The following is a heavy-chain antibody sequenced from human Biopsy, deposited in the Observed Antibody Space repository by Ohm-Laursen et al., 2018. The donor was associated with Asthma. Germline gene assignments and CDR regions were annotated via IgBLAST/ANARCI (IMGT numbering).Heavy chain of an antibody. J-gene: IGHJ4*02. V-gene: IGHV4-31*03. D-gene: IGHD3-22*01. Sequence: SETLSLTCPVSYGSITSGGYYWTWIRQHPGKGLEWTGFIYYSGSTYYNPSLKGRVSISIDTSKNQFSLKLSSVTAADTAVYYCARAQDYYDSRGYYRSFDYWGQGTLVTVSS. CDR2: IYYSGST. CDR3: ARAQDYYDSRGYYRSFDY. CDR1: YGSITSGGYY.